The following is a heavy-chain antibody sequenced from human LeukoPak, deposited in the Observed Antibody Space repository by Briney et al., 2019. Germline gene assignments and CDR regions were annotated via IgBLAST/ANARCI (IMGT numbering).Heavy chain of an antibody. CDR3: ARGGLSSWFDP. J-gene: IGHJ5*02. CDR2: ISTSGTTI. Sequence: GGSLRLSCAASGFPFSSYSLDWVRQAPGEGLQWVAYISTSGTTIYYADSVKGRFTISRDNAKNSLYLQMNSLRAEDTAVYYCARGGLSSWFDPWGQGTLVTVSS. D-gene: IGHD2/OR15-2a*01. V-gene: IGHV3-48*01. CDR1: GFPFSSYS.